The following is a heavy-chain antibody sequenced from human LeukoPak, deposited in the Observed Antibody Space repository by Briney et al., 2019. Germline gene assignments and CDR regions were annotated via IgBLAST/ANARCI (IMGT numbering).Heavy chain of an antibody. CDR1: GFIFSHHG. CDR3: VKDDGWVQYAN. Sequence: PGGSLRLSCATSGFIFSHHGMNWVRQAPGKGLEWVSGIRADAVTTYYADSVKGRFIISRDNSKNTVYLQMNSLSAEDAAVYHCVKDDGWVQYANWGQGTLVTVSS. D-gene: IGHD5-24*01. J-gene: IGHJ4*02. V-gene: IGHV3-23*01. CDR2: IRADAVTT.